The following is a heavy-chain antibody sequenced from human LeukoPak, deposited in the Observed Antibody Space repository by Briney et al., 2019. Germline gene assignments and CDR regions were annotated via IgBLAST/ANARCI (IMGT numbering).Heavy chain of an antibody. CDR1: GYSFTTYW. CDR2: IYPGDSET. Sequence: RPGESLKISCQGSGYSFTTYWIGWVRQMPGKGLEWLGIIYPGDSETRYSPSFQGQVTISADKSISTAYLQWSSLKASDTAMYYCATTLYSGLYGDAFDIWGQGTMVTVSS. CDR3: ATTLYSGLYGDAFDI. J-gene: IGHJ3*02. D-gene: IGHD1-26*01. V-gene: IGHV5-51*01.